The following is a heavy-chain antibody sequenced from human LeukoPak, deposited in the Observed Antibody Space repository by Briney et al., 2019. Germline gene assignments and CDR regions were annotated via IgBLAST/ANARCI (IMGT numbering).Heavy chain of an antibody. D-gene: IGHD5-12*01. J-gene: IGHJ4*02. CDR3: ARVLGIVATRGLFDY. V-gene: IGHV4-39*07. CDR2: VSYSGST. Sequence: SEALSLTCSVSGSISHTNYYWSWIRQPAGKGLEWIGSVSYSGSTYYNPSLKSRLTISQDTSKNRFSLKLSSVTAADTAVYYCARVLGIVATRGLFDYWGQGTLVTVSS. CDR1: GSISHTNYY.